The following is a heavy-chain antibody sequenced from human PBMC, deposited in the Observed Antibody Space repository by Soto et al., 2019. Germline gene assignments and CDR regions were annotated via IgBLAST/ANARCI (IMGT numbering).Heavy chain of an antibody. CDR3: ARSYGGDYSYGMDV. D-gene: IGHD3-10*01. Sequence: GALRLSCAASGFTFSDYYMSWIRQATGKGLEWGSYISSSSSYTNYADSVKGRFTTSRDNAKNSLYLQMNSLRAEDTAVYYCARSYGGDYSYGMDVWGQGTTVTVSS. J-gene: IGHJ6*02. V-gene: IGHV3-11*06. CDR1: GFTFSDYY. CDR2: ISSSSSYT.